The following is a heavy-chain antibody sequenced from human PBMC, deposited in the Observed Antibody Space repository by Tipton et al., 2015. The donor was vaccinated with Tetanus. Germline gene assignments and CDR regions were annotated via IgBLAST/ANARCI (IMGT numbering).Heavy chain of an antibody. CDR3: ARGSDWADF. V-gene: IGHV4-34*01. D-gene: IGHD3-9*01. CDR1: GGSFSNYF. CDR2: ISPSGNT. Sequence: GLVKPSKTLSLTCSVSGGSFSNYFWRWIRQPPGKGLEWIGEISPSGNTNYNPSLKSRVTISADTSRNQFSLTLSSVTAADTAVYYCARGSDWADFWGQGTQVTVSS. J-gene: IGHJ4*02.